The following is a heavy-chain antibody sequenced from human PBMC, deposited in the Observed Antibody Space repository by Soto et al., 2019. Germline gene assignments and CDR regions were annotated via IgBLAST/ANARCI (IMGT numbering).Heavy chain of an antibody. CDR1: GFTFSSYA. CDR2: ISGSGGST. J-gene: IGHJ4*02. Sequence: GSLRLSCAASGFTFSSYAMSWVRQAPGKGLEWVSAISGSGGSTYYADSVKGRFTISRDNSKNTLYLQMNSLRAEDTAVYYCAKMAIFTMVRGVESYFDYWGQGTLVTVSS. V-gene: IGHV3-23*01. CDR3: AKMAIFTMVRGVESYFDY. D-gene: IGHD3-10*01.